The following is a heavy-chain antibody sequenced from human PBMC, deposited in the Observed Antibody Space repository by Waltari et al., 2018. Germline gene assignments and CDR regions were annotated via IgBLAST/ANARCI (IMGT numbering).Heavy chain of an antibody. CDR3: ARGRDIVVVVAATPEYWFDP. CDR1: GGTFSSYA. CDR2: IIPIFGTA. D-gene: IGHD2-15*01. J-gene: IGHJ5*02. Sequence: QVQLVQSGAEVKKPGSSVKVSCKASGGTFSSYAISWVRQAPGQGLEWMGGIIPIFGTANYAQKFQGRVTITADESTSTAYMELSSLRSEDTAVYYCARGRDIVVVVAATPEYWFDPWGQGTLVTVSS. V-gene: IGHV1-69*12.